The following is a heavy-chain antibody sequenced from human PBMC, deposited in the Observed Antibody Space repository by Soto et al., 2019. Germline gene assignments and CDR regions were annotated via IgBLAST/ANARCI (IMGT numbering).Heavy chain of an antibody. CDR1: GYSFTSYW. D-gene: IGHD3-10*01. Sequence: HGESLKISCKGSGYSFTSYWIGWVRQMPGKGLEWMGIIYPGDSDTRYSPSFQGQVTISADKSINTAYLQWSSLKASDTAMYYCAGGGVRGVITRTRDYYGMDVWGQGTTVTVSS. CDR2: IYPGDSDT. V-gene: IGHV5-51*01. J-gene: IGHJ6*02. CDR3: AGGGVRGVITRTRDYYGMDV.